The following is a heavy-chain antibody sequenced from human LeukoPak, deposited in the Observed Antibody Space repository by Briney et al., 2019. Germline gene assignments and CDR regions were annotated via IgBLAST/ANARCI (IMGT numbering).Heavy chain of an antibody. J-gene: IGHJ1*01. V-gene: IGHV4-61*01. CDR1: GGSVSSGPYY. CDR2: IYHSGNT. Sequence: PSETLSLTCTVSGGSVSSGPYYWSWIRQPPGKGLEWIEYIYHSGNTNYNPSLKSRVTISVDRSKNQFSLKLSSVTAADTAVYYCARDGGSYSDIAEYFQHWGQGTLVTVSS. CDR3: ARDGGSYSDIAEYFQH. D-gene: IGHD4-17*01.